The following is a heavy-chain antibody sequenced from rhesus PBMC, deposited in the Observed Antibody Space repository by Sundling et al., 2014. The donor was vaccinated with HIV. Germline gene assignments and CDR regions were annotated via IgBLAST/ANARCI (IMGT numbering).Heavy chain of an antibody. J-gene: IGHJ6*01. CDR3: AKGGYYGSSYGYYGLDS. D-gene: IGHD4-29*01. CDR1: GFTFSSYY. CDR2: INTDGGST. Sequence: EVQLVESGGGLAKPGGSLRLSCTASGFTFSSYYMYWVRQAPGKGLEWVSAINTDGGSTYYADSVKGRFTISRDNSKNTLSLQMNSLRPEDTAVYYCAKGGYYGSSYGYYGLDSWGQGVVVTVSS. V-gene: IGHV3S42*01.